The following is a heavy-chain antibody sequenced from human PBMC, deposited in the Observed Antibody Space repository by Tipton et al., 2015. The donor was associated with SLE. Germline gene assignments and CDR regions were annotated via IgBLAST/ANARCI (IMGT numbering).Heavy chain of an antibody. CDR3: ARGRYYFDY. Sequence: SLRLSCAASGFNFGDYAMTWLRQAPGQGLEWVGFIRSKGYGGTTQYAASVKGRFRISRDDSKSIAYLQMNSLKTEDTAVYYCARGRYYFDYWGQGTLVTVSS. CDR1: GFNFGDYA. CDR2: IRSKGYGGTT. V-gene: IGHV3-49*03. J-gene: IGHJ4*02.